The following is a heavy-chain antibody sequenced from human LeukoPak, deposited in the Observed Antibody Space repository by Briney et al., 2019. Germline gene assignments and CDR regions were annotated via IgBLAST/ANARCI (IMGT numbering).Heavy chain of an antibody. Sequence: SGPTLVNPTQTLTLTCTFSGFSLSTSGMRVSWIRQPPGKALEWLARIDWDDDKFYSTSLKTRLTISKDTSKNQVVLTTTNMDPVDTATYYCARLNSGTYLDYWGQGTLVTVSS. CDR2: IDWDDDK. CDR1: GFSLSTSGMR. D-gene: IGHD1-26*01. CDR3: ARLNSGTYLDY. J-gene: IGHJ4*02. V-gene: IGHV2-70*04.